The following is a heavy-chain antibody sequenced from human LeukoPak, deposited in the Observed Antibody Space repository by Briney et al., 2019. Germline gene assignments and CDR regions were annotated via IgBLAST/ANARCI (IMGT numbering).Heavy chain of an antibody. CDR3: ARSRGSCYSCGDY. CDR1: GGTFIRYA. D-gene: IGHD2-15*01. J-gene: IGHJ4*02. Sequence: SVTVSCTASGGTFIRYAINWVRQAPGQGLEWMGGIIPIFGTANYAQKFQGRVTITADESTSTAYMELSSLRSEDTAVYYCARSRGSCYSCGDYWGQGTLVTVSS. V-gene: IGHV1-69*13. CDR2: IIPIFGTA.